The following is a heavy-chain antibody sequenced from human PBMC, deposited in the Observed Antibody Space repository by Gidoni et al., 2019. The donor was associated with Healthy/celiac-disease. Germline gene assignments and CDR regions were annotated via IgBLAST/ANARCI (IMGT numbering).Heavy chain of an antibody. V-gene: IGHV4-39*01. CDR1: GGSISSSSYY. Sequence: QLQLQESGPGLVKPLETLSLTCPVSGGSISSSSYYWGWIRQPPGKGLEWIGSIYYSGSTYYNPSLKSRVTISVDTSKNQFSLKLSSVTAADTAVYYCARTIAAASGSFDPWGQGTLVTVSS. CDR2: IYYSGST. D-gene: IGHD6-13*01. CDR3: ARTIAAASGSFDP. J-gene: IGHJ5*02.